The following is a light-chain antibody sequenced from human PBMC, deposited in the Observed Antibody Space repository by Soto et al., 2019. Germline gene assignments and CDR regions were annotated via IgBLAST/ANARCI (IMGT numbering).Light chain of an antibody. CDR1: QTLTSSY. CDR2: GSS. J-gene: IGKJ4*01. V-gene: IGKV3-20*01. CDR3: QQYVTSPLT. Sequence: EIVLTQSPGTLSVSPGERATLSCRASQTLTSSYLAWYQQKPGQAPRLLIFGSSSRATGIPDRFSGSGSGTDFTLTISRLEPEDFAVYYCQQYVTSPLTFGGGTKVEVK.